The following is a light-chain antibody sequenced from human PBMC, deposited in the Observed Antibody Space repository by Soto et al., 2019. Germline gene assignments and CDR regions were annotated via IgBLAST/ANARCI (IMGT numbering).Light chain of an antibody. J-gene: IGKJ1*01. CDR1: QSINTW. Sequence: DLPMTQSPSTVSASVGDRITITCRASQSINTWLAWYRQRPGEAPQLLIYDVSTLAMGVPSRFSGSGSGTDFTLSISRLQPDDFATFYCQQYQTYSRTFGQGTKVEVK. CDR3: QQYQTYSRT. CDR2: DVS. V-gene: IGKV1-5*01.